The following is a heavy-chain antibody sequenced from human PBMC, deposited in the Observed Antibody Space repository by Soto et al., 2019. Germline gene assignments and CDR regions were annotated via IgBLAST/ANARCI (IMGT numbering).Heavy chain of an antibody. D-gene: IGHD5-12*01. CDR1: GYSFSQYY. CDR2: INPNSGAT. CDR3: ARESGGATATLDYYYFYMDV. V-gene: IGHV1-2*02. J-gene: IGHJ6*03. Sequence: QVQLVQSGAEVEKPGASVTVSCKASGYSFSQYYLHWVRQAPGQGPEWMGWINPNSGATKYAQKFQGRVTMTRDTSVRRAFMELKWLQSDDTAVYYCARESGGATATLDYYYFYMDVWGRGTTVTVSS.